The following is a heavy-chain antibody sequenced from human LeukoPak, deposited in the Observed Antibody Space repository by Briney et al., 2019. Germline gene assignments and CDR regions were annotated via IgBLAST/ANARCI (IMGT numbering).Heavy chain of an antibody. J-gene: IGHJ3*02. CDR1: GFTVSSNY. Sequence: GGSLRLSCAVSGFTVSSNYMRWVRQAPGKGLEWVSDIYSGGSTYYADSVKGRFTISRDNSKNTLYLQMNSLRAEDTAVYYCARDNCSSTSCYHAFDIWGQGTMVTVSS. CDR3: ARDNCSSTSCYHAFDI. V-gene: IGHV3-66*01. D-gene: IGHD2-2*01. CDR2: IYSGGST.